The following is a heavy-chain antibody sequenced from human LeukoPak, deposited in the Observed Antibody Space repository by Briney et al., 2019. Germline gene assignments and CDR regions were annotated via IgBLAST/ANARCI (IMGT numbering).Heavy chain of an antibody. CDR1: GGSIDNYY. CDR3: ARASQDYDYVWGSYRFAGDY. J-gene: IGHJ4*02. D-gene: IGHD3-16*02. Sequence: SETLSLTCTVSGGSIDNYYWSWIRQPPGKGLEWIGEINHSGSTNYNPSLKSRVTISVDTSKNQFSLKLSSVTAADTAVYYCARASQDYDYVWGSYRFAGDYWGQGTLVTVPS. CDR2: INHSGST. V-gene: IGHV4-34*01.